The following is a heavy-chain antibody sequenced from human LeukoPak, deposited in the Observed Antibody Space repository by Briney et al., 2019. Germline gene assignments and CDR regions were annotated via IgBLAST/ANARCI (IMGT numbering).Heavy chain of an antibody. V-gene: IGHV3-21*01. CDR1: STVSSYS. J-gene: IGHJ4*02. CDR2: ITSSGSYT. CDR3: ARALDSGWYVWSY. Sequence: GGSLRLSCAASSTVSSYSLNWVRQAPGKGLEWVSSITSSGSYTYYADSAKGRFTISRDNAKNSLYPQMNSLRADDTGVYYCARALDSGWYVWSYWGQGTLVTVSA. D-gene: IGHD6-19*01.